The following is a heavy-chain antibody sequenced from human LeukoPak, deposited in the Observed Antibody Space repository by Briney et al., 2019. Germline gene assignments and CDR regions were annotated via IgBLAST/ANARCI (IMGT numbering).Heavy chain of an antibody. CDR2: INTNTGNP. CDR3: ARGGHLEWLSGLSYYCYYGMDV. CDR1: GYTFTSYA. V-gene: IGHV7-4-1*02. D-gene: IGHD3-3*01. J-gene: IGHJ6*02. Sequence: ASVKVSCKAPGYTFTSYAMNWVRQAPGQGLEWMGWINTNTGNPTYAQGFTGRFVFSLDTSVSTAYLQISSLKAEDTAVYYCARGGHLEWLSGLSYYCYYGMDVWGQGTTVTVSS.